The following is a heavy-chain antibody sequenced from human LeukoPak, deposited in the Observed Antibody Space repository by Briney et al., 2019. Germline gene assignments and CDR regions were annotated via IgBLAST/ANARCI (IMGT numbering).Heavy chain of an antibody. Sequence: GGSLRLSCAASGFTFSNYYMNWVRKAPGKGLKWVAHIKQDGSEKNYVDSVKGRFTISRDNAKNSLYLQMNSLRAEDTAVYYCARERWSLYSNDYYYYGLDVWGQGTTVTVSS. CDR3: ARERWSLYSNDYYYYGLDV. D-gene: IGHD3-3*01. V-gene: IGHV3-7*01. CDR2: IKQDGSEK. CDR1: GFTFSNYY. J-gene: IGHJ6*02.